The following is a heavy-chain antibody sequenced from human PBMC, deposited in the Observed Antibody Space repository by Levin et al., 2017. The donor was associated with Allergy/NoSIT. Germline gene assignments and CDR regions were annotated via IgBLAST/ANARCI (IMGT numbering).Heavy chain of an antibody. CDR2: IKQDGSEK. CDR3: ARDWGDYVGGGDDAFDI. CDR1: GFTFSSYW. V-gene: IGHV3-7*01. Sequence: GGSLRLSCAASGFTFSSYWMSWVRQAPGKGLEWVANIKQDGSEKYYVDSVKGRFTISRDNAKNSLYLQMNSLRAEDTAVYYCARDWGDYVGGGDDAFDIWGQGTMVTVSS. D-gene: IGHD4-17*01. J-gene: IGHJ3*02.